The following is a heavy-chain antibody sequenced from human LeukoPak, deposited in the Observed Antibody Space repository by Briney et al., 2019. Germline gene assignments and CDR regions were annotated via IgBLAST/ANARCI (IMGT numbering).Heavy chain of an antibody. J-gene: IGHJ4*02. CDR1: GFTFSSYW. Sequence: AGGSLRLSCAASGFTFSSYWMSWVRQAPGKGLEWVANIKQDGSEKYYVDSVKGRFTISRDNAKNSLYLQMNSLRAEDTAVYYCARDRPSSFWSGYRHFWGQGTLVTVSS. V-gene: IGHV3-7*01. CDR3: ARDRPSSFWSGYRHF. D-gene: IGHD3-3*01. CDR2: IKQDGSEK.